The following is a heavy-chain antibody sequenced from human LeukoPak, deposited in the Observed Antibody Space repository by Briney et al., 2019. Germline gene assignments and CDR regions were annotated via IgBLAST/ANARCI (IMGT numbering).Heavy chain of an antibody. CDR2: IYPGDSDT. CDR1: GYSFTSYW. Sequence: GESLKISCKGSGYSFTSYWIGWVRQMPGKGLEWMGIIYPGDSDTRYSPSFQGQVTTSADKSISTAYLQWSSLKASDTAMYYCARGYCSSTSYYSFFDYWGQGTLVTVSS. CDR3: ARGYCSSTSYYSFFDY. D-gene: IGHD2-2*01. V-gene: IGHV5-51*01. J-gene: IGHJ4*02.